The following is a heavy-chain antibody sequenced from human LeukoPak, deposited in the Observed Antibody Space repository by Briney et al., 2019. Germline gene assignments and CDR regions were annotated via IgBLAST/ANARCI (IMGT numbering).Heavy chain of an antibody. D-gene: IGHD6-19*01. CDR2: ISGSGDTT. CDR1: GFTLRSYA. V-gene: IGHV3-23*01. CDR3: ARRLYISGWFLDY. J-gene: IGHJ4*02. Sequence: PGGSLRLSCSASGFTLRSYALILVRQAPGKGLEWVSGISGSGDTTQYADSVKGRFSISRDNSKNTLYLQMNSLRGEDTAMYFCARRLYISGWFLDYWGQGSLVTVSS.